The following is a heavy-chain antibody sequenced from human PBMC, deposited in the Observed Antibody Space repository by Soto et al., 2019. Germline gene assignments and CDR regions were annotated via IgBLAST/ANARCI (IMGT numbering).Heavy chain of an antibody. D-gene: IGHD2-21*01. CDR2: IYWDDDM. CDR3: VQSRCGGDCLQSYSSHSYYGLDV. Sequence: QITLKESGPTLVKPTQTLTLTCTFSGFSLSTTGVGVGWIRQPPGKALEWLALIYWDDDMRYNPSLKSRLTSTKDTSKNQVVLTMTNMDPVDTATYYCVQSRCGGDCLQSYSSHSYYGLDVWGQGTTVTVSS. J-gene: IGHJ6*02. V-gene: IGHV2-5*02. CDR1: GFSLSTTGVG.